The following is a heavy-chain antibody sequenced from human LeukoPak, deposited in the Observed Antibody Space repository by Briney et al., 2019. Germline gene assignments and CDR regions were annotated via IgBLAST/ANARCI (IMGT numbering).Heavy chain of an antibody. V-gene: IGHV4-59*01. CDR2: IYYSGST. D-gene: IGHD6-13*01. CDR1: GGSISSYY. CDR3: ARDLNIAAAGTYYYYMDV. J-gene: IGHJ6*03. Sequence: SETLSLTCTVSGGSISSYYWSWIRQPPGKGLEWIGYIYYSGSTNYKPSLKSRVTISVDTSKNQFSLKLSSVTAADTAVYYCARDLNIAAAGTYYYYMDVWGKGTTVTVSS.